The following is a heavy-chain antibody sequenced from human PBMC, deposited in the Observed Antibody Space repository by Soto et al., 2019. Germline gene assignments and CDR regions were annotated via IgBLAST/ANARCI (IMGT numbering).Heavy chain of an antibody. J-gene: IGHJ2*01. D-gene: IGHD3-22*01. CDR3: ARINYYDSSGPYWYFDL. CDR2: IYSGGST. CDR1: GFTVSRNY. V-gene: IGHV3-53*01. Sequence: GGSLRLSCAASGFTVSRNYMSWVRQAPGKGLEWVSVIYSGGSTYYADSVKGGFTISRDNSNNTLYLQMNSLRAEDTAVYYCARINYYDSSGPYWYFDLWGRGTLVTVSS.